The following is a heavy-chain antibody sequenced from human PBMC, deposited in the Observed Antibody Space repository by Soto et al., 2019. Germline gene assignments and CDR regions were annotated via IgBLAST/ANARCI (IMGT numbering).Heavy chain of an antibody. J-gene: IGHJ4*02. CDR2: IYYSGST. CDR3: ASRKSSPYFDY. D-gene: IGHD3-10*01. Sequence: SETLSLTCTVSGGSISRGDYYWSWIRQPPGKGLEWIGYIYYSGSTYYNPSLKSRVTISVDTSENQFSLKLSSVTAADTAVYYCASRKSSPYFDYWGQGTLVTVSS. V-gene: IGHV4-30-4*01. CDR1: GGSISRGDYY.